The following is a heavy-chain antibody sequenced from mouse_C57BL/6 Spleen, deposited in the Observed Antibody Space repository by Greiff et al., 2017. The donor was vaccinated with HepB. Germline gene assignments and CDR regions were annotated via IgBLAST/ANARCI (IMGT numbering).Heavy chain of an antibody. CDR2: INPNYGTT. J-gene: IGHJ4*01. Sequence: ESGPELVKPGASVKISCKASGYSFTDYNMNWVKQSNGKSLEWIGVINPNYGTTSYNQKFKGKATLTVDQSSSTAYMQLNSLTSEDSAVYYCARERTYYSNYYAMDYWGQGTSVTVSS. V-gene: IGHV1-39*01. D-gene: IGHD2-5*01. CDR1: GYSFTDYN. CDR3: ARERTYYSNYYAMDY.